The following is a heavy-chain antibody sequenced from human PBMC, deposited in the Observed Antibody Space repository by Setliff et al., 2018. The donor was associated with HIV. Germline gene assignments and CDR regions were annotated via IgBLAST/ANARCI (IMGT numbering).Heavy chain of an antibody. CDR3: ATAKEHWLSEGGFDY. CDR1: GYTLSELT. J-gene: IGHJ4*02. D-gene: IGHD6-19*01. CDR2: FDPEDGDT. Sequence: ASVKVSCKVSGYTLSELTMHWVRQAPGKGLEWMGRFDPEDGDTLYAQRLQGRVIMTEDSSTDTAYMELSSLTSDDTAVYYCATAKEHWLSEGGFDYWGQGTLITVSS. V-gene: IGHV1-24*01.